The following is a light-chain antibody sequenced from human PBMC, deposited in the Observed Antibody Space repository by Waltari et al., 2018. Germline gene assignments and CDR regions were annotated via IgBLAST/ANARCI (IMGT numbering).Light chain of an antibody. CDR2: AVS. CDR3: SSYAGSSKGV. J-gene: IGLJ2*01. Sequence: QSALTQPASVSGSPGQSITIPCTGTSRAVGNYQRAPWYQQHPGKAPKLMIYAVSKRPSGVSDRFSGSKSGDMASLTISGLQPEDEAEYFCSSYAGSSKGVFGGGTKVTVL. CDR1: SRAVGNYQR. V-gene: IGLV2-23*02.